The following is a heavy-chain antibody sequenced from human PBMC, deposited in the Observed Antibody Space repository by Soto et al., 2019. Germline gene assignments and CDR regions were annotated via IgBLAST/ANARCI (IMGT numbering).Heavy chain of an antibody. Sequence: QLQLQESGPGLVKPSQTLSLTCAVSGGSISSGGYSWSWIRQPPGKGLEWIGYIYHSGSTSYNPALKSRVMVAVDRSKNQFSLKLSSVTAADTAVYYCARVPSPWGQGTLVTVSS. CDR1: GGSISSGGYS. V-gene: IGHV4-30-2*01. CDR2: IYHSGST. J-gene: IGHJ5*02. CDR3: ARVPSP.